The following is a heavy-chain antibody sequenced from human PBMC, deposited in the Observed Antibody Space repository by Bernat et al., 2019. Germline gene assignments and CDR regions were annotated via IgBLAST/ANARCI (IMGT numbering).Heavy chain of an antibody. J-gene: IGHJ4*02. D-gene: IGHD6-19*01. Sequence: EVQLVESGGGLVQPGGSLKLSCAASGFTFSGSAMHWVRQASGKGLEWVGRIRSKANSYATAYAASVKGRFTISREDSKNTAYLQMNSLKTEDTAVYYCTRHGIEVAGFEDYWGQGTLVTVSS. CDR2: IRSKANSYAT. V-gene: IGHV3-73*02. CDR3: TRHGIEVAGFEDY. CDR1: GFTFSGSA.